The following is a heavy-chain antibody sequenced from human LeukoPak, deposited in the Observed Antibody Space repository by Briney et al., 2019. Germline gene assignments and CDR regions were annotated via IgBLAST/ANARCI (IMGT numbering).Heavy chain of an antibody. CDR2: ISYDGSNK. CDR1: GFTFSTYG. Sequence: PGGSLRLSSAAYGFTFSTYGMHWVRQAPGKGLEWVAVISYDGSNKYYADSVKGRFTISRDDSKNTLFLQMNSLRPEDTAVYYCTTTPRGIGWGQGTLVTVSS. V-gene: IGHV3-30*03. D-gene: IGHD4-23*01. J-gene: IGHJ4*02. CDR3: TTTPRGIG.